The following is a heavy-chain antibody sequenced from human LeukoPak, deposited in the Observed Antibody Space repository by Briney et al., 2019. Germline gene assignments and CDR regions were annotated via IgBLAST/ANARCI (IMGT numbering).Heavy chain of an antibody. Sequence: SETLSLTCAVYGGSFSGYYWSWIRQPPGKGLEWIGYIYHSGTANNNPSLKSRVTISVDTSKNQFSLKLYSVTAAGTAVYYCARGSPCDYWGQGTLVTVSS. CDR3: ARGSPCDY. CDR2: IYHSGTA. J-gene: IGHJ4*02. CDR1: GGSFSGYY. V-gene: IGHV4-59*01.